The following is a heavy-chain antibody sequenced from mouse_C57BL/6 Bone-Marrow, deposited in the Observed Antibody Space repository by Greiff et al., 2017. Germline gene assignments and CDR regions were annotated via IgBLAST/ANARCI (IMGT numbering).Heavy chain of an antibody. CDR2: IDPEDGET. V-gene: IGHV14-2*01. D-gene: IGHD2-1*01. J-gene: IGHJ3*01. CDR1: GFNIKDYY. CDR3: ARRYYCNYVWLAY. Sequence: VQLKQSGAELVKPGASVKLSCTASGFNIKDYYMHWVKQRTEQGLEWIGRIDPEDGETKYAPKFQGKATLTADTSSNTAYLQLSTLTSEDTAVYYCARRYYCNYVWLAYWGQGTLVTVSA.